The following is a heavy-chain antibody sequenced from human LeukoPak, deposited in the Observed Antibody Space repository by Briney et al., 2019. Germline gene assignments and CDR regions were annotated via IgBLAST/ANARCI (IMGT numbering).Heavy chain of an antibody. CDR1: GFTFGDYA. Sequence: GGSLRLSCTASGFTFGDYAMSWVRQAPGKGPEWVGFIRSKAYGGTTEYAASVKGRFTISRDDSKSIAYLQMNSLKTEDTAVYYCTRDPSDCWGQGTLVTVSS. CDR2: IRSKAYGGTT. D-gene: IGHD2-21*01. CDR3: TRDPSDC. V-gene: IGHV3-49*04. J-gene: IGHJ4*02.